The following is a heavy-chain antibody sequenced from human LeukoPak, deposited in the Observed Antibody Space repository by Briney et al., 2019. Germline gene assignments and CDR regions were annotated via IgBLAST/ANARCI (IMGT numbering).Heavy chain of an antibody. CDR2: INHSGST. D-gene: IGHD3-10*01. CDR3: ARGLGSGRHAFDI. J-gene: IGHJ3*02. V-gene: IGHV4-34*01. CDR1: GGSFSGYY. Sequence: SETLSLTCAVYGGSFSGYYWSWIRQPPGKGLEWIGEINHSGSTNYNPSLKSRVTISVDTSKNQFSLKLSSVTAEDTAVYYCARGLGSGRHAFDIWGQGTMVTVSS.